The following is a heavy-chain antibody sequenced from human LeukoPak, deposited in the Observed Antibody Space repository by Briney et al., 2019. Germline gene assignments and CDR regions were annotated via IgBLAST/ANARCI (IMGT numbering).Heavy chain of an antibody. J-gene: IGHJ4*02. D-gene: IGHD2-15*01. CDR1: GGSISSYY. Sequence: SETLSLTCTVSGGSISSYYWSWIRQPPGKGLEWIGYINYSGSTNYNPSLKSRVTISVDTSKNQFSLKLSSVPAADTAVYYCARGPLRCSGGSCYPRLDYWGPGTLVTVSS. V-gene: IGHV4-59*01. CDR3: ARGPLRCSGGSCYPRLDY. CDR2: INYSGST.